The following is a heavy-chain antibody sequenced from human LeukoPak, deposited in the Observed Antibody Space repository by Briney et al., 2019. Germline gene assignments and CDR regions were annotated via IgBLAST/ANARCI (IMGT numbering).Heavy chain of an antibody. CDR1: GYTFTSYY. V-gene: IGHV1-46*01. CDR2: INPSGGST. D-gene: IGHD6-13*01. CDR3: ARDEAAAWSSGRWFDP. Sequence: ASEKVSCKASGYTFTSYYMHWVRQAPGQGLEWMGIINPSGGSTSYAQKFQGRVTMTRDTSTSTVYMELSSLRSEDTAVYYCARDEAAAWSSGRWFDPWGQGTLVTVSS. J-gene: IGHJ5*02.